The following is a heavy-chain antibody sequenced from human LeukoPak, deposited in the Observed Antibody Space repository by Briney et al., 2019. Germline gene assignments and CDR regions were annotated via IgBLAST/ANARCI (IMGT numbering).Heavy chain of an antibody. CDR1: GGTFSSYA. D-gene: IGHD3-22*01. CDR2: IIPIFGTA. CDR3: ASPDGRYYYGSSGYST. V-gene: IGHV1-69*13. Sequence: SVKVSCKASGGTFSSYAISWVRQAPGQGLEWMGGIIPIFGTANYAQKFQGRVTITADESTSTAYMELSSLRSEDTAVYYCASPDGRYYYGSSGYSTWGQGTLVTVSS. J-gene: IGHJ5*02.